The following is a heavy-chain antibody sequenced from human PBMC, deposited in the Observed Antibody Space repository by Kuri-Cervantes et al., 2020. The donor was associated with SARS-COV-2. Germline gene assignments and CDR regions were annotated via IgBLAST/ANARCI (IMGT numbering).Heavy chain of an antibody. CDR1: GYTFTSYG. Sequence: SVKVSCKASGYTFTSYGISWVRQAPGQGLEWMGWIIPIFGIANYAQKFQGRVTITADKSTSTAYMELSSLRSEDTAVYYCARVSCGGDCYGGIDYWGQGTLVTVSS. CDR3: ARVSCGGDCYGGIDY. CDR2: IIPIFGIA. J-gene: IGHJ4*02. D-gene: IGHD2-21*02. V-gene: IGHV1-69*10.